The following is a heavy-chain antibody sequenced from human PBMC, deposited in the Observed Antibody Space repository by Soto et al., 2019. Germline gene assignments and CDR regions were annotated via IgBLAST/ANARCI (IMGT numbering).Heavy chain of an antibody. CDR2: IYSGGST. V-gene: IGHV3-23*01. D-gene: IGHD6-19*01. CDR1: GFTFSNYA. Sequence: GGSLRLSCAASGFTFSNYAMAWVRQAPGKGLEWVSSIYSGGSTYYADSVKGRFTISRDNSEYTLYIQLNSRRAEDTAVFYCAESGGNGWFADAFDVWGQGTMVTVSS. CDR3: AESGGNGWFADAFDV. J-gene: IGHJ3*01.